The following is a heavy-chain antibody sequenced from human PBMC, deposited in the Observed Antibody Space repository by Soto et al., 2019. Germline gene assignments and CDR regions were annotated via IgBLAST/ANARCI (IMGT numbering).Heavy chain of an antibody. J-gene: IGHJ5*02. CDR2: IYYSGST. V-gene: IGHV4-31*03. Sequence: SSETLSLTCTVSGGSISSGGYYWSWIRQHPGKGLEWIGYIYYSGSTYYNPPLKSRVTISVDTSKNQFSLKLSSVTAADTAVYYCARDRGRTIFGVVTNWLDPWGQGTLVTVSS. CDR1: GGSISSGGYY. D-gene: IGHD3-3*01. CDR3: ARDRGRTIFGVVTNWLDP.